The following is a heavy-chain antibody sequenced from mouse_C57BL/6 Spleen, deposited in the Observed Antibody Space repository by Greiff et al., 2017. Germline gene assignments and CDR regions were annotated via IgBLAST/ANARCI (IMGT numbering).Heavy chain of an antibody. V-gene: IGHV1-81*01. Sequence: QVQLQQSGAELARPGASVKLSCKASGYTFTSYGISWVKQRTGQGLEWIGEIYPRSGNTYYNEKFKGKATLTADKSSSTAYMELRSLTSEDSAVYFCARITTVVAHFDYWGQGTTLTVSS. CDR3: ARITTVVAHFDY. CDR1: GYTFTSYG. CDR2: IYPRSGNT. D-gene: IGHD1-1*01. J-gene: IGHJ2*01.